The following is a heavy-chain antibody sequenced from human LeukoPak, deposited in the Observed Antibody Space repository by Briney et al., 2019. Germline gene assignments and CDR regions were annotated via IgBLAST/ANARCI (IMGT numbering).Heavy chain of an antibody. CDR3: AKDQRARLSSTSREYFQQ. Sequence: LTGGSLRLSCAGSGFTFSSYAMSWVRQAPGKGLEWVSAISGSGGSTYYADSVKGRFTISRDNSKNTLYLQINSLRAEDTAVYYCAKDQRARLSSTSREYFQQWGQGTLVTVSS. CDR1: GFTFSSYA. J-gene: IGHJ1*01. CDR2: ISGSGGST. D-gene: IGHD2-2*01. V-gene: IGHV3-23*01.